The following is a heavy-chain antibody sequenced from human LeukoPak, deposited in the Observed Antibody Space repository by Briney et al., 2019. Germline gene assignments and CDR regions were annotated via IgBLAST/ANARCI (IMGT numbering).Heavy chain of an antibody. CDR1: GGTFSSYA. CDR3: ARSPGWLVEIDY. D-gene: IGHD6-19*01. CDR2: IIPIFGTA. Sequence: SVKVSCKASGGTFSSYAISWVRQAPGQGLEWMGGIIPIFGTANYAQKFQGRVTITADESTSTAYMELSSLRSEDTAVYYCARSPGWLVEIDYWGQGTLVTVSS. V-gene: IGHV1-69*13. J-gene: IGHJ4*02.